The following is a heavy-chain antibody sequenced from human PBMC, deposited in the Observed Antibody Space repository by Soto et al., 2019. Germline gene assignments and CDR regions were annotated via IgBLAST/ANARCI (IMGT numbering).Heavy chain of an antibody. V-gene: IGHV1-3*05. Sequence: QVQLVQSGAEEKKPGASVKVSCKASGYTFTSYSMHWVRQAPGQRLEWMGWINPGNGNTKYSQNFQGRVTITRDTSASTAYMELSSLRSEDTAVYYCARWGYSYGPIDYWGQGTLVSVSS. CDR1: GYTFTSYS. J-gene: IGHJ4*02. CDR2: INPGNGNT. D-gene: IGHD5-18*01. CDR3: ARWGYSYGPIDY.